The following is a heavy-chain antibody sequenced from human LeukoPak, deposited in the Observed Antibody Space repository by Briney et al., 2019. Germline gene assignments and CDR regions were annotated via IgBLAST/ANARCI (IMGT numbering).Heavy chain of an antibody. CDR1: GFTFSSYS. J-gene: IGHJ5*02. Sequence: GGSLRLSCAASGFTFSSYSMNWVRQAPGKGLEWVSSISSSSYIYYADSVKGRFTISRDNAKNSLYLQMNSLRAEDTAVYYCARGAPVAGTENWFDPWGQGTLVTVSS. CDR2: ISSSSYI. CDR3: ARGAPVAGTENWFDP. V-gene: IGHV3-21*01. D-gene: IGHD6-19*01.